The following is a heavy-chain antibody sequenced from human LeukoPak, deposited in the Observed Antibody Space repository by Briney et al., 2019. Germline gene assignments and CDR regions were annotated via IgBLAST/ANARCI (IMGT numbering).Heavy chain of an antibody. J-gene: IGHJ4*02. CDR3: ARDAWELLRGVYFDY. CDR1: GFTLSSYS. Sequence: PGGSXRLSCAASGFTLSSYSMKWVRQXPGKGVEWVSYISSSSSTIYYTDCVKGRLNISRDNAKNSLYVEMNRLREGDTAVYYCARDAWELLRGVYFDYWGQGTLVTVSS. V-gene: IGHV3-48*02. D-gene: IGHD1-26*01. CDR2: ISSSSSTI.